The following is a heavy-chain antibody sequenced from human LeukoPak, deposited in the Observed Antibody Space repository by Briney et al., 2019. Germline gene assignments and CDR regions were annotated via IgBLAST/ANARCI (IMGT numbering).Heavy chain of an antibody. Sequence: GGSLRLSCAASGFTFSSYSRNWVRQAPGKGLEWASYISSGSSTIYYADSVKGRFTISRDNAKNSLFLQMNSLRAEDTAVYYCATAYGGNSGAFDYWGQGTLVTVSS. CDR2: ISSGSSTI. D-gene: IGHD4-23*01. CDR3: ATAYGGNSGAFDY. V-gene: IGHV3-48*01. CDR1: GFTFSSYS. J-gene: IGHJ4*02.